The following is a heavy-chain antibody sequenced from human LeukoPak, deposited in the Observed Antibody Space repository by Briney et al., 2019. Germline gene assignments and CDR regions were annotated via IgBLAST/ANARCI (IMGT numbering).Heavy chain of an antibody. CDR3: AKDMDLEYSSSSSAFDI. CDR2: ISWNSGSI. D-gene: IGHD6-6*01. CDR1: GFTFDDYA. Sequence: GRSLRLSCAASGFTFDDYAMHWVRQAPGKGLEWVSGISWNSGSIGYADSVKGRFTISRDNAKNSLYLQVNSLRAEDTALYYCAKDMDLEYSSSSSAFDIWGQGTMVTVSS. V-gene: IGHV3-9*01. J-gene: IGHJ3*02.